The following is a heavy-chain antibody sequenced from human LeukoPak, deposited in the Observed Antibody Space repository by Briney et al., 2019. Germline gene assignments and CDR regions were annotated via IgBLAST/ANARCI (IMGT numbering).Heavy chain of an antibody. J-gene: IGHJ4*02. CDR1: GYTVTSYA. D-gene: IGHD4-17*01. Sequence: ASVKVSCKASGYTVTSYAMHWVRQAAGQRLEWMGWINAGKGNTKYSQKFQGRVTITRDTSASTAYMALSSLRSEDTAVYYYARRRITRARWTTVTTPMDYWGQGTLVTVSS. CDR3: ARRRITRARWTTVTTPMDY. CDR2: INAGKGNT. V-gene: IGHV1-3*01.